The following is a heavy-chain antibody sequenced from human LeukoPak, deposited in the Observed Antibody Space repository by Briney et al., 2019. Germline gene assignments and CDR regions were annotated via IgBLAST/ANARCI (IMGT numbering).Heavy chain of an antibody. CDR1: GFTFSSYS. CDR3: AKGVSQHAFDI. V-gene: IGHV3-9*01. D-gene: IGHD3-16*02. Sequence: TGGSLRLSCAASGFTFSSYSMNWVRQAPGKGLEWVSGISWNSGSIGYADSVKGRFTISRDNAKNSLYLQMNSLRAEDTALYYCAKGVSQHAFDIWGQGTMVTVSS. J-gene: IGHJ3*02. CDR2: ISWNSGSI.